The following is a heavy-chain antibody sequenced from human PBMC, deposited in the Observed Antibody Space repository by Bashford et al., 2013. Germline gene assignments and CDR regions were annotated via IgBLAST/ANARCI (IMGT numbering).Heavy chain of an antibody. D-gene: IGHD4-17*01. Sequence: VRQAPGKGLEWVAYISTSGSIKYHADSVKGRFTISRDNAKNSLYLQMNSLRAEDTAIYYCAGPPDYGDFYWGQGTLVTVSS. J-gene: IGHJ4*02. V-gene: IGHV3-48*03. CDR2: ISTSGSIK. CDR3: AGPPDYGDFY.